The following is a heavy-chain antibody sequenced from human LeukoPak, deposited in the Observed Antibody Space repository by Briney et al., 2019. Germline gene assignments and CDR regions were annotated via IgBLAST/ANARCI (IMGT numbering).Heavy chain of an antibody. CDR2: ISSSSSYI. CDR1: GFTFSGYS. Sequence: GGSLRLSCAASGFTFSGYSMNWVRQAPGKGLEWVSSISSSSSYIYYADSVKGRYTISRDNAKNSLYLQMNSLRAEDTAVYYCARAIAAAGTDWGQGTLVTVSS. D-gene: IGHD6-13*01. V-gene: IGHV3-21*03. J-gene: IGHJ4*02. CDR3: ARAIAAAGTD.